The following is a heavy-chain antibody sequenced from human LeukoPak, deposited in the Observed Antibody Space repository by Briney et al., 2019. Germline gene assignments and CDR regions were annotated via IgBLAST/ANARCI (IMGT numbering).Heavy chain of an antibody. Sequence: SETLSLTCTVSGGSISSGGYYWSWIRQSPGKGLEWIGYIYDSGSTKYNPSPKSRVTISVDTSNNQFSLKLSSVTAADTAVYYCARLESGVLGDPYYYDSSGYYYRGYFDSWGQGTLLTVSS. CDR2: IYDSGST. V-gene: IGHV4-61*08. J-gene: IGHJ4*02. D-gene: IGHD3-22*01. CDR1: GGSISSGGYY. CDR3: ARLESGVLGDPYYYDSSGYYYRGYFDS.